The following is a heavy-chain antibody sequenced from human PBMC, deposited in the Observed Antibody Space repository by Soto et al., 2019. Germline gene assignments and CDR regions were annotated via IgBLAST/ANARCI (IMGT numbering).Heavy chain of an antibody. CDR1: GFTFSCYG. J-gene: IGHJ6*02. D-gene: IGHD2-15*01. V-gene: IGHV3-30*18. CDR2: ISYDGSNK. CDR3: AKDYCSGGSCYYYYYGMDV. Sequence: GGSLTLSGAASGFTFSCYGMQWVGQAPGKGLDWVAVISYDGSNKYYAGSVKGRFTISRDNSKNTLYLQMNSLRAEDTAVYYCAKDYCSGGSCYYYYYGMDVWGQGTTVTVSS.